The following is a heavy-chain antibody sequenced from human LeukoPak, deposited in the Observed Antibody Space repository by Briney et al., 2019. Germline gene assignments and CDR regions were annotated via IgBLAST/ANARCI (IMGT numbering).Heavy chain of an antibody. Sequence: GASVKVSCKASGYTFTSFFMHWVRQAPGQGLEWMGGIIPIFGTANYAQKFQGRVTITADESTSTAYMELSSLRSEDTAVYYCAINRQDYGDYFRLDYYYYGMDVWGQGTTVTVSS. CDR2: IIPIFGTA. J-gene: IGHJ6*02. D-gene: IGHD4-17*01. CDR1: GYTFTSFF. CDR3: AINRQDYGDYFRLDYYYYGMDV. V-gene: IGHV1-69*13.